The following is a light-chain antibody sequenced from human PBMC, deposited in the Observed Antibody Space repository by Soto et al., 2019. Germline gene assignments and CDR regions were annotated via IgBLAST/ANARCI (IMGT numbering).Light chain of an antibody. CDR2: GNS. J-gene: IGLJ1*01. CDR3: QSYDSTLDARYV. V-gene: IGLV1-40*01. Sequence: QSVLTQPPSVSGAPGQRVTISCTGSSSNIGAGYDVHWYQQLPGTAPKLLIYGNSNRPSGVPDRFSGSKSGTSASLAITGLQAEDEGDYYCQSYDSTLDARYVFGTGTKLTVL. CDR1: SSNIGAGYD.